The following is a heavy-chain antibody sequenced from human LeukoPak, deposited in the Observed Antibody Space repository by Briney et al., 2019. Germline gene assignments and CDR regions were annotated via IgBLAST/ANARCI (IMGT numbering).Heavy chain of an antibody. D-gene: IGHD2-2*01. Sequence: PGGSLRLSCVASGFTFNIYVMSWVRQTPGKGLEWVSGIVGSGGSTYYADPVKGRFTISRDNSKNSLYLQMNSLRAEDTALYYCAKVIRGVEQLLDAFDIWGQGTMVTVSS. CDR1: GFTFNIYV. J-gene: IGHJ3*02. V-gene: IGHV3-23*01. CDR2: IVGSGGST. CDR3: AKVIRGVEQLLDAFDI.